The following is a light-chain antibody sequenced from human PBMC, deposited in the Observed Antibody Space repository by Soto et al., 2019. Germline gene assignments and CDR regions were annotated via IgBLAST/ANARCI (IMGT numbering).Light chain of an antibody. Sequence: QSALTQPASVSGSPGQSITISCTGTISDVGGYTYVSSYQQHPGTTHKVIIYEVSIRPSGVSNRFSGSKSGNTASLPISGLQADEEADHYCSSYTSSSTPYVFGTGTKVTVL. V-gene: IGLV2-14*01. J-gene: IGLJ1*01. CDR3: SSYTSSSTPYV. CDR2: EVS. CDR1: ISDVGGYTY.